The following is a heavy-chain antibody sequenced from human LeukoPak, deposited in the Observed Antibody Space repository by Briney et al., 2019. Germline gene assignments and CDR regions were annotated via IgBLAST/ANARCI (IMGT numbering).Heavy chain of an antibody. V-gene: IGHV3-30*03. D-gene: IGHD3-10*01. J-gene: IGHJ6*04. CDR1: GFTFSSYG. CDR3: ASFYGSGSPYYYYGMDV. CDR2: ISYDGSNK. Sequence: GGSLRLSCAASGFTFSSYGMHWVRQAPGKGLEWVAIISYDGSNKYYADSVKGRFTISRDNSKNTLYLQMNSLRAEDTAVYYCASFYGSGSPYYYYGMDVWGKGTTVTVSS.